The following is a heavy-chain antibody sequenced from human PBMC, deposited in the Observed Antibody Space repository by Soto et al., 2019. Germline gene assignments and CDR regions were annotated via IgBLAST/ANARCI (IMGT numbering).Heavy chain of an antibody. CDR1: GFTFSSYA. CDR3: AKMGLRLGGDY. V-gene: IGHV3-23*01. D-gene: IGHD3-16*01. CDR2: IRGSSGST. J-gene: IGHJ4*02. Sequence: EVQLLESGGGLVQPGGSLRLSCAASGFTFSSYAMSWVRPAPGKGLEWVSTIRGSSGSTYDADSVKGRFTISRDNSKSTLYLQMNSLRVEDTAVYYCAKMGLRLGGDYWGQGTLVTVSS.